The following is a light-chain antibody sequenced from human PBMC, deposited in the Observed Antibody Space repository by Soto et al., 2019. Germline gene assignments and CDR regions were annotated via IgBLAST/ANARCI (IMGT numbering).Light chain of an antibody. CDR3: QQSYSTPFS. V-gene: IGKV1-39*01. CDR2: AAS. CDR1: QSISSY. J-gene: IGKJ5*01. Sequence: DIQMTQSPSSLSASVVDRVTITCRASQSISSYLNWYQQKPGKAPKLLIYAASSLQSGAPSRFSGSGSVTDVTLTISSLQPEDFATYYSQQSYSTPFSFGQGTRLEIK.